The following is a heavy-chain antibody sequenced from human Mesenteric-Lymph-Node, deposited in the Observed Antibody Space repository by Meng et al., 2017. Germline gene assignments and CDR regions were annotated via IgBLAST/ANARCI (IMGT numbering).Heavy chain of an antibody. Sequence: QVQLQESGPGLVEPAPTLSLTCTVSGGSMSSGNYYWSWIRQPPGKGLEWIRYIHHSGSAYYNPSLKSRVSISVDTSKNQFSLNLNSMTAADTAVYYCASFDHIPRRNYFDYWGQGTLVTVSS. CDR1: GGSMSSGNYY. J-gene: IGHJ4*02. CDR2: IHHSGSA. D-gene: IGHD2-21*01. CDR3: ASFDHIPRRNYFDY. V-gene: IGHV4-30-4*01.